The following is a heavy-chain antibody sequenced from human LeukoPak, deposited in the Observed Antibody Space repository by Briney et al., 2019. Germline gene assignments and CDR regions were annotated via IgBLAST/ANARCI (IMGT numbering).Heavy chain of an antibody. CDR2: IYYSGST. V-gene: IGHV4-59*08. D-gene: IGHD2-15*01. CDR3: ARQLNPHKLPSLRVYYMDV. J-gene: IGHJ6*03. Sequence: PSETLSLTCTVSGGSIRSYYWSWIRQPPGKGLEWIAYIYYSGSTNYNPSLKSRVTISVDTSKNQFSLKLSSVTAADTAVYYCARQLNPHKLPSLRVYYMDVWGKGTTVTMSS. CDR1: GGSIRSYY.